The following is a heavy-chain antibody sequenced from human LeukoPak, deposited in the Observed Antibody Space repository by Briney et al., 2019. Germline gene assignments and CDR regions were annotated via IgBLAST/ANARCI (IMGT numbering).Heavy chain of an antibody. CDR1: GFTFSSYS. Sequence: GGSLRLSCAASGFTFSSYSMTWVRQVPGKGLEWVSFISGSSTYINYADAVKGRFTISRDNAKNSLYLQMNSLRAEDTAVYYCARDRPYDYWGQGTLVIVSS. CDR3: ARDRPYDY. J-gene: IGHJ4*02. V-gene: IGHV3-21*01. CDR2: ISGSSTYI.